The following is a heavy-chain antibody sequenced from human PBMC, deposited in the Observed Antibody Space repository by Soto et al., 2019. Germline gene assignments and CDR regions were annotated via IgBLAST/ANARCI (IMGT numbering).Heavy chain of an antibody. V-gene: IGHV1-18*01. CDR2: INGYNGNT. D-gene: IGHD5-12*01. CDR1: GYTFTNYG. Sequence: QVQLVQSGPEVKKPGASVKVSCKASGYTFTNYGISWVRQAPGQGLEWLGWINGYNGNTDYAQKIQDRVTMTTDTSTTTAYLELRSLAFDDTAVYYGARVGSGYEDYWGQGTLVTVSS. CDR3: ARVGSGYEDY. J-gene: IGHJ4*02.